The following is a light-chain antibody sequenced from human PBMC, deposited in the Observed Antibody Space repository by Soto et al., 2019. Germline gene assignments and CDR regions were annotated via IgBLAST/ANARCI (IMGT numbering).Light chain of an antibody. CDR3: QQYHYWWT. CDR1: QSVLYSPDRRNY. V-gene: IGKV4-1*01. CDR2: WAS. J-gene: IGKJ1*01. Sequence: DIVMTQSPDSLAVSLGERATINCKSSQSVLYSPDRRNYLAWYQQKPGQPPKLLISWASSRESGVPDRFSGSGSGTEFTLTISSLQSEDFAVYYCQQYHYWWTFGQGTKVEIK.